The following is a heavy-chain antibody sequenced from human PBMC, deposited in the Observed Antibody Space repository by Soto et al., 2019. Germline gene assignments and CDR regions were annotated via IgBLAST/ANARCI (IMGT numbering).Heavy chain of an antibody. CDR2: IIPIFGTA. Sequence: VQLVQSGAEVKKPGSSVKVSCKASGGTFSSYAISWVRQAPGRGLEWMGGIIPIFGTANYAQKFQGRVTITADESTSTAYMELSSLRSEDTAVYYCARGDYGGNPTYFQHWGQGTLVTVSS. D-gene: IGHD4-17*01. CDR3: ARGDYGGNPTYFQH. V-gene: IGHV1-69*12. J-gene: IGHJ1*01. CDR1: GGTFSSYA.